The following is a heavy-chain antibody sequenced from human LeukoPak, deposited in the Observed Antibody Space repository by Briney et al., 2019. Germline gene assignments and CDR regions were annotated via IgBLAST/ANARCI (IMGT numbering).Heavy chain of an antibody. CDR1: GFTFSSYA. J-gene: IGHJ4*02. Sequence: PGGSLRLSCAASGFTFSSYAMSWVRQAPGKGLEWVSSISGSGGGTYYADSVKGRFTISRDSSKNTLYLQMNSLRAEDTAIYYCARAGRYFDYWGQGTLVTVSS. CDR2: ISGSGGGT. V-gene: IGHV3-23*01. CDR3: ARAGRYFDY.